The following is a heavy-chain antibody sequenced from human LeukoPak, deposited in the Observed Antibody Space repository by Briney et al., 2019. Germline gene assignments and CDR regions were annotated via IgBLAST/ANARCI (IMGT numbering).Heavy chain of an antibody. CDR3: ARDNSDILTGYYRAFDY. Sequence: SETLSLTCAVYGESFSGYHWSWIRQPPGKGLEWVGEINHSGSTNYNPSLKSRVTISVDTSKNQFSLKLSSVTAADTAVYYCARDNSDILTGYYRAFDYWGQGTLVTVSS. CDR1: GESFSGYH. V-gene: IGHV4-34*01. J-gene: IGHJ4*02. CDR2: INHSGST. D-gene: IGHD3-9*01.